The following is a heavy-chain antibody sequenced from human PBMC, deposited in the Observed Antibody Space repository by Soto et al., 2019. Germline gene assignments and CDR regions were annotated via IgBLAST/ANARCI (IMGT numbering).Heavy chain of an antibody. J-gene: IGHJ4*02. CDR2: ISWNSGSI. D-gene: IGHD6-13*01. V-gene: IGHV3-9*01. Sequence: GGSLRLSCAASGFTFDDYAMHWVRQAPGKGLEWVSGISWNSGSIAYADSVKGRFTISRDNAKNSLYLQMNSLRAEDTAVYYCARALYSSRWDDYFDNWGQGTPVTVSS. CDR3: ARALYSSRWDDYFDN. CDR1: GFTFDDYA.